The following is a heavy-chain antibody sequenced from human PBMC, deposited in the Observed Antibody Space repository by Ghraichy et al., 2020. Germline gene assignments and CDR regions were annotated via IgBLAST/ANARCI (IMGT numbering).Heavy chain of an antibody. J-gene: IGHJ4*02. D-gene: IGHD3-22*01. CDR1: GGSFSGYY. V-gene: IGHV4-34*01. CDR3: ARGRTRRYYYDSSGYYRNYYFDY. CDR2: INHSGST. Sequence: LSLTCAVYGGSFSGYYWSWIRQPPGKGLEWIGEINHSGSTNYNPSLKSRVTISVDTSKNQFSLKLSSVTAADTAVYYCARGRTRRYYYDSSGYYRNYYFDYWGQGTLVTVSS.